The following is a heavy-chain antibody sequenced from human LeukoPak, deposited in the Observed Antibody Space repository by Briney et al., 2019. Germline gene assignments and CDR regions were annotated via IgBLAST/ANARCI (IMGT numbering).Heavy chain of an antibody. CDR3: ARDGVYGDYLGYFDY. CDR1: GFTFSSYA. V-gene: IGHV3-23*01. CDR2: ISGSGGST. J-gene: IGHJ4*02. Sequence: GGSLRLSCAASGFTFSSYAMSWVRQAPGKGLEWVSAISGSGGSTYYADSVKGRFTISRDNSKNTLYLQMNSLRAEDTAVYYCARDGVYGDYLGYFDYWGQGTLVTVSS. D-gene: IGHD4-17*01.